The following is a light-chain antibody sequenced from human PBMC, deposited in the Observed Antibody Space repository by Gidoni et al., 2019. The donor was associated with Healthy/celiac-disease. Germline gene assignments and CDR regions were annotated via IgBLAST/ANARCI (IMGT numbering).Light chain of an antibody. CDR2: EGS. CDR3: CSYAGSSTYV. V-gene: IGLV2-23*01. Sequence: QSALTQPASVSGSPGQSITIFCTGTSSDVGSYNLVSWYQQHPGKAPKLMIYEGSKRPSGVSNLFSGSKSGNTASLTISGLQAEDEADYYCCSYAGSSTYVFGTGTKVTVL. CDR1: SSDVGSYNL. J-gene: IGLJ1*01.